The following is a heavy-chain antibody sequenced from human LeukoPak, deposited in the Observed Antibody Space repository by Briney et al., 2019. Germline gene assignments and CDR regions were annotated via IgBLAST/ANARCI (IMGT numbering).Heavy chain of an antibody. CDR1: GFAFTSSA. D-gene: IGHD2-15*01. CDR2: IVVGSGNT. J-gene: IGHJ4*02. Sequence: SVKVSCKASGFAFTSSAMQWVRQARGQRLEWIGWIVVGSGNTNYAQKFQERVTITRDMSTSTAYMELSSLRSEDTAVYYCAAGWVCSGGSCYYYFDYWGQGTLVTVSS. CDR3: AAGWVCSGGSCYYYFDY. V-gene: IGHV1-58*02.